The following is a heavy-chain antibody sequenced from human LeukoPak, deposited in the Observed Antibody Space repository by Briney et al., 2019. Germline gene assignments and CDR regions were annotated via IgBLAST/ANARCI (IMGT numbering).Heavy chain of an antibody. Sequence: SETLSLTCAVCGGSFSGYYWSWIRQPPGKGLEWIGEINHSGSTNYNPSLKSRVTISVDTSKNQFSLKLSSVTAADTAVYYCARGHSYGSSWTGYYYYYMDVWGKGTTVTVSS. V-gene: IGHV4-34*01. J-gene: IGHJ6*03. CDR2: INHSGST. D-gene: IGHD6-13*01. CDR1: GGSFSGYY. CDR3: ARGHSYGSSWTGYYYYYMDV.